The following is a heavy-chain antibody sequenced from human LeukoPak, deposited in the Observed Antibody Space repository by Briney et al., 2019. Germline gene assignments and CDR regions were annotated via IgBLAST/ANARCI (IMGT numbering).Heavy chain of an antibody. J-gene: IGHJ6*02. D-gene: IGHD6-13*01. CDR1: GFTFSSYR. CDR2: ISSSSSYI. CDR3: ARVKEHIAATLDQYGMDV. Sequence: NPGGSLRLSCAASGFTFSSYRMNWVRQAPGKGLEWVSSISSSSSYIYYADSVKGRFTISSDNAKNSLYLQMNSLRAEDTAVYYCARVKEHIAATLDQYGMDVWGQGTTVTVSS. V-gene: IGHV3-21*01.